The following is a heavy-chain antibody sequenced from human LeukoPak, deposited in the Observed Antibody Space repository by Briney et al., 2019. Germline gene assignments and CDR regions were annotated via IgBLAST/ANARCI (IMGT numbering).Heavy chain of an antibody. J-gene: IGHJ5*02. CDR1: GFVFDDFA. CDR2: SNSDGSVR. Sequence: GGSLRLSCEASGFVFDDFAMHWARQAPGKGLVWVSRSNSDGSVRNYADSVEGRFIISRDNAKNTLYLQMNNLGVEDTAVYFCARDPSVNNAIGYNWFDHWGQGALVTVSS. D-gene: IGHD2/OR15-2a*01. V-gene: IGHV3-74*01. CDR3: ARDPSVNNAIGYNWFDH.